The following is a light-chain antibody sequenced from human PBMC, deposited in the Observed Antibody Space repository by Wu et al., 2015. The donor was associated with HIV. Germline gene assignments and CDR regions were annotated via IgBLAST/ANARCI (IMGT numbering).Light chain of an antibody. J-gene: IGKJ1*01. CDR1: QNVYKS. Sequence: ETLMTQSPVTLSVSPGERVTLSCRASQNVYKSLAWYQHKPGQAPRLLIYGASTRATGIPARFSGSGSETDFTLTISSLQPEDVATYYCQKYNTAPWTFGQGTKVEMK. CDR3: QKYNTAPWT. V-gene: IGKV3-15*01. CDR2: GAS.